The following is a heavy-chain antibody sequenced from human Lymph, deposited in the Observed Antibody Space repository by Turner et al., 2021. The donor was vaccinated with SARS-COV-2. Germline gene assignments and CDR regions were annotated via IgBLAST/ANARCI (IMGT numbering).Heavy chain of an antibody. J-gene: IGHJ5*02. Sequence: QVQLQESGPGLVKPSETLSLTCTVSGGSISSYYWSWIRQPAGKGLEWIGRIYTSGSTNYTPSLTSRVTMSVDTSKNQFSLKLSSVTAADTAVYYCARVLKIPRELLWFGEPEGDNWFDPWGQGTLVTVSS. D-gene: IGHD3-10*01. V-gene: IGHV4-4*07. CDR2: IYTSGST. CDR3: ARVLKIPRELLWFGEPEGDNWFDP. CDR1: GGSISSYY.